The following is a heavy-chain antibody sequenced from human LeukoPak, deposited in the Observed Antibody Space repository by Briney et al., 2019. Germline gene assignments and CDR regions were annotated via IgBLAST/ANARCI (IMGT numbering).Heavy chain of an antibody. Sequence: SETLSLTCTVSGDSISSGDFYWSWIRQPPGKGLEWIGYIYYSGSTSYNPSLKSRVAISVDTSKSQLSLKLSSVTAADTAVYYCARHYYAVNYWGQGTLVTVSS. CDR1: GDSISSGDFY. V-gene: IGHV4-30-4*01. CDR2: IYYSGST. D-gene: IGHD3-3*01. CDR3: ARHYYAVNY. J-gene: IGHJ4*02.